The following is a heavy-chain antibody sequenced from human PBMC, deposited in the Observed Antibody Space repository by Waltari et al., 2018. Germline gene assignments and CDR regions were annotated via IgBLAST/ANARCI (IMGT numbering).Heavy chain of an antibody. D-gene: IGHD1-26*01. CDR2: MNPNSGNP. CDR1: GYTFTSYD. Sequence: QVQLVQSGAEVKKPGASVKVSCKASGYTFTSYDINWVRQATGQGLEWMGWMNPNSGNPGYAQKFRGRVTMTRNTSISTAYMELSSLRSEDTAVYYCARGPEWELLLLDAFDIWVQGTMVPVSS. J-gene: IGHJ3*02. V-gene: IGHV1-8*01. CDR3: ARGPEWELLLLDAFDI.